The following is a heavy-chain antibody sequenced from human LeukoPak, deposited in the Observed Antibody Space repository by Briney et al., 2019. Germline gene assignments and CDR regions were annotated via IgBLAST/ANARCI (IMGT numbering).Heavy chain of an antibody. V-gene: IGHV3-30-3*01. J-gene: IGHJ4*01. Sequence: GGSLRLSCAASGFTFSSYAMHWVRQAPGKGLEWVAVISYDGSNKYYADSVKGRFTISRDNSKNTVDLQMNSLRAEDTAVYYCATWWSRSSFWGQGTLVTVSS. CDR1: GFTFSSYA. CDR3: ATWWSRSSF. CDR2: ISYDGSNK. D-gene: IGHD6-6*01.